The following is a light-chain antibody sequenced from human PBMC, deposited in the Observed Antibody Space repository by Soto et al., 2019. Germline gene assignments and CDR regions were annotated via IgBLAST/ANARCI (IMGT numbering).Light chain of an antibody. Sequence: EIVMTQSPATLPVSPGEGGTLSCRASQSISGNLAWYQQKPGQAPRLLIYGASTRATGIPARFSASGSGTDFTLTISSLEPEDFAVYYCQQYNNWPPWTFGQGTKVDIK. V-gene: IGKV3-15*01. J-gene: IGKJ1*01. CDR2: GAS. CDR1: QSISGN. CDR3: QQYNNWPPWT.